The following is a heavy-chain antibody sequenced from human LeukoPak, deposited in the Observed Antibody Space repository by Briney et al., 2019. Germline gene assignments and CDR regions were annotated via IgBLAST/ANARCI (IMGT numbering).Heavy chain of an antibody. D-gene: IGHD4-11*01. CDR2: ISYDGSNK. CDR1: GFTFSSYG. J-gene: IGHJ4*02. CDR3: ARVSDYSNYFDY. V-gene: IGHV3-33*05. Sequence: GGSLRLSCAASGFTFSSYGMHWVRQAPGKGLEWVAVISYDGSNKYYADSVKGRFTISRDNSKNTLYLQMNSLRAEDTAVYYCARVSDYSNYFDYWGQGTLVTVSS.